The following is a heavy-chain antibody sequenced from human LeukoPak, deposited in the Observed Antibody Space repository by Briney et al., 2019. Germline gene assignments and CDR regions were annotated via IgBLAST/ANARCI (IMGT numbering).Heavy chain of an antibody. CDR1: GYTFTGYY. Sequence: ASVKVSCKASGYTFTGYYLHWVRQAPGQGLEWMGWINPNTGGTNYAQKFQGRVTMTRDTSISTAYMELSRLRSDDTAVYYCAIYALGYNWFDPWGQGTLVTVSS. D-gene: IGHD5/OR15-5a*01. J-gene: IGHJ5*02. CDR2: INPNTGGT. CDR3: AIYALGYNWFDP. V-gene: IGHV1-2*02.